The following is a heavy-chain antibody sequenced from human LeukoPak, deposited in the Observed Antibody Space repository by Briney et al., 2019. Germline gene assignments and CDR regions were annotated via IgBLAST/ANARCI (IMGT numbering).Heavy chain of an antibody. Sequence: SVKVSCKTSGGTFNNSAISWVRQAPGQGLEWLGGILPLFGTAGYAQKFQGRVTITKDESTRTVYLELTSLTSDDTAVYYCARDVHGDYGSGWFDPWGQGTLVSVSS. D-gene: IGHD4-17*01. V-gene: IGHV1-69*05. J-gene: IGHJ5*02. CDR3: ARDVHGDYGSGWFDP. CDR2: ILPLFGTA. CDR1: GGTFNNSA.